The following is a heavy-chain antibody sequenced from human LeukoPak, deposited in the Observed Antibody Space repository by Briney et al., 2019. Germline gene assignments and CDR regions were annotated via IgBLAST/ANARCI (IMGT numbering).Heavy chain of an antibody. CDR1: GFAFSSYA. D-gene: IGHD3-22*01. CDR3: AKDVYDSSGPSAFDI. J-gene: IGHJ3*02. CDR2: ISGSGGST. Sequence: GGSLRLSCAASGFAFSSYAMSWVRQAPGKGLEWVSAISGSGGSTYYADSVKGRFTISRDNSKNTLYLQMNSLRAEDTAVYYCAKDVYDSSGPSAFDIWGQGTMVTVSS. V-gene: IGHV3-23*01.